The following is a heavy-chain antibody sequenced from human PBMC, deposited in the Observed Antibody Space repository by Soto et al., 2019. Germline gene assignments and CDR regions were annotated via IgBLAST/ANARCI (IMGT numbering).Heavy chain of an antibody. D-gene: IGHD6-25*01. Sequence: SETLSLTCTVSGGSISSYYWSWIRQPPGKGLEWIGHMFYRGSANYNPSLKSRVTISVDTSKNQFSLKLTSVTAADTAVYFCARHHPRTLAALEIPFDFWGKGTLVTVSS. CDR1: GGSISSYY. CDR2: MFYRGSA. J-gene: IGHJ4*02. V-gene: IGHV4-59*01. CDR3: ARHHPRTLAALEIPFDF.